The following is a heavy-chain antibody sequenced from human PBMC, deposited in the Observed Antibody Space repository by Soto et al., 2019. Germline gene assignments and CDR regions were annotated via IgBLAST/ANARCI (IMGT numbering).Heavy chain of an antibody. J-gene: IGHJ6*02. Sequence: DVHLLESGGHLVQPGGSLRLSCAASGFTFSSYAMSWVRQAPGKGLEWVSSVSAGGDMTYYSDYLKGRFTISRDNSNNALFLQMNSLRIEDTALYYCARGDRGGSGSPASYYYSGLDVWGQGATVTVS. CDR2: VSAGGDMT. CDR3: ARGDRGGSGSPASYYYSGLDV. D-gene: IGHD3-10*01. CDR1: GFTFSSYA. V-gene: IGHV3-23*01.